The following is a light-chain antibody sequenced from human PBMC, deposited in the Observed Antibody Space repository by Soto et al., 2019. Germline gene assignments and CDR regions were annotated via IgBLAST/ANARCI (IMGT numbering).Light chain of an antibody. V-gene: IGKV3-20*01. J-gene: IGKJ1*01. CDR1: QSVDRNY. CDR3: HQFASTPRT. CDR2: GAS. Sequence: ESVLTQSPGTLSLSPGESATLSCRASQSVDRNYLAWYQQRPGQAPRLLIYGASSRATGITPRFSGSGSGTEFVLTISGLEAEDFAVYYCHQFASTPRTFGQGTKGETK.